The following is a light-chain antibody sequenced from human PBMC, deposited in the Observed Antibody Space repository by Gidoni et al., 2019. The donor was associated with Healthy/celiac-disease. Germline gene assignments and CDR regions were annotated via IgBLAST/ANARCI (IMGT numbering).Light chain of an antibody. V-gene: IGLV2-8*01. CDR2: EVN. J-gene: IGLJ2*01. Sequence: QSALTPPPSASGPPGQSVTISCTGTSSDVGGYDYVSWYQQHPGKAPKLVIYEVNKRPSGVPDRFSASKSGNTASLTVSGLRADDEAHYYCASFAGNNIFVLGGGTRLTVL. CDR3: ASFAGNNIFV. CDR1: SSDVGGYDY.